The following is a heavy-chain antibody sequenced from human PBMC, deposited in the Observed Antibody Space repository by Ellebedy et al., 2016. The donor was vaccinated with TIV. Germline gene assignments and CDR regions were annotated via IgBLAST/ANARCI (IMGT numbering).Heavy chain of an antibody. J-gene: IGHJ4*02. V-gene: IGHV3-53*01. CDR2: INNAGGT. CDR3: GTGYCTKGTCPGY. Sequence: GESLKISCAVSGFTVNNNAMTWVRQAPGKGLEWVAGINNAGGTFYGDSVRGHFSISRDLSKNTLYLQMNSLKVEDTAIYYGGTGYCTKGTCPGYWGKGIRVTVSS. CDR1: GFTVNNNA. D-gene: IGHD2-8*01.